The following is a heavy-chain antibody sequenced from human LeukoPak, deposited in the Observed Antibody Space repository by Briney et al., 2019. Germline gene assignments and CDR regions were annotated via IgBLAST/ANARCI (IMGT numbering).Heavy chain of an antibody. D-gene: IGHD3-3*01. CDR2: VHLDGRT. CDR1: GGSVTSTNW. CDR3: AREGGFYRPLDY. J-gene: IGHJ4*02. Sequence: SETLSFTCGGSGGSVTSTNWWTWVRQPPGKGLEWIGEVHLDGRTNYNPSLKSRLTMSVDLSENHVSLKLTSVTAADTAVYYCAREGGFYRPLDYSGQGTLVTVSS. V-gene: IGHV4-4*02.